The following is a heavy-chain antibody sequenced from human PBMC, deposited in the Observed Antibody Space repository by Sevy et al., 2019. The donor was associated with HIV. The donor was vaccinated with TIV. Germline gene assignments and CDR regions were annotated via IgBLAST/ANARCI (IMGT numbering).Heavy chain of an antibody. CDR1: GYTFTNYY. D-gene: IGHD4-17*01. V-gene: IGHV1-46*03. CDR2: INPSGGST. Sequence: ASVKVSCKASGYTFTNYYIHWVRQAPGQGLEWMGVINPSGGSTYYAQKFQGRVTMTRDTSTRTVYMELSSLRSEDTAVYYSAGGDGTGRCFDYWGQGTLVTVSS. J-gene: IGHJ4*02. CDR3: AGGDGTGRCFDY.